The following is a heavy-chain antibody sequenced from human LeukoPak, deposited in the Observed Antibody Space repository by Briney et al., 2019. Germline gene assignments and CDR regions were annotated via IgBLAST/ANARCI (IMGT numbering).Heavy chain of an antibody. CDR1: GGSISSGGYY. V-gene: IGHV4-31*03. CDR3: ARAGSGYYYDQYYFDY. Sequence: SQTLSLTCTVSGGSISSGGYYWSWIRQHPGKGLEWIGYIYYSGSTYYNPSLKSRVTISVDTSKNQFSLKLSSVTAADTAVYYCARAGSGYYYDQYYFDYWGQGTLVTVSS. J-gene: IGHJ4*02. D-gene: IGHD3-22*01. CDR2: IYYSGST.